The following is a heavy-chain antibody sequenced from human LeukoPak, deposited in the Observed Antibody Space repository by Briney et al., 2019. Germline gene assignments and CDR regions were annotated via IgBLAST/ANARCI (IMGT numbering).Heavy chain of an antibody. J-gene: IGHJ4*02. CDR2: IIPIFGTA. CDR1: GGTFSSYA. Sequence: SVKVSCKASGGTFSSYAISWVRQAPGQGLEWTGRIIPIFGTANYAQKFQGRVTITTDESTSTAYMELSSLRSEDTAVYYCAREVVVVPAAMDYWGQGTLVTVSS. CDR3: AREVVVVPAAMDY. D-gene: IGHD2-2*01. V-gene: IGHV1-69*05.